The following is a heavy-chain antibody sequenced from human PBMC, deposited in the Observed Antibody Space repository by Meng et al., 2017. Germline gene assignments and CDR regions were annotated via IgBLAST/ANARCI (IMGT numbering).Heavy chain of an antibody. D-gene: IGHD2-15*01. J-gene: IGHJ4*02. V-gene: IGHV4-34*01. CDR3: AREVVAALDY. Sequence: QVQLQQWGAGLLKASETLSLTCAVYGGSFSGYYWSWIRQPPGKGLEWIGEINHSGSTNYNPSLKSRVTISVDTSKNQFSLKLSSVTAADTAVYYCAREVVAALDYWGQGTLVTVSS. CDR2: INHSGST. CDR1: GGSFSGYY.